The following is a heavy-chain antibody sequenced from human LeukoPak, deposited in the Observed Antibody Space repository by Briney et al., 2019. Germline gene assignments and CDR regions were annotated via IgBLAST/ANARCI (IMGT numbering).Heavy chain of an antibody. CDR1: GYSISSGYC. J-gene: IGHJ5*02. V-gene: IGHV4-38-2*02. CDR2: ICHSGST. Sequence: PSETLSLTCAVSGYSISSGYCWGWIRQPPGKGLEWIGSICHSGSTYYNPSLKSRVTISVDTSKNQFSLKLSSVTAADTAVYYCAREEGNWFDPWGQGTLVTVSS. CDR3: AREEGNWFDP.